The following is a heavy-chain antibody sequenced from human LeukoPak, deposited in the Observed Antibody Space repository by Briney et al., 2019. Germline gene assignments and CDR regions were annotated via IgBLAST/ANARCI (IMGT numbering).Heavy chain of an antibody. CDR2: INPNSGGT. V-gene: IGHV1-2*02. CDR1: GYTFTGYY. J-gene: IGHJ3*02. Sequence: GASVKVSCKASGYTFTGYYMHWVRQAPGQGLEWMGWINPNSGGTNYAQKFQGRVTMTRDTSISTAYMELSRLRSDDTAVYYCAREAYGDSRPDAFDIWGQGTMVTVSS. CDR3: AREAYGDSRPDAFDI. D-gene: IGHD4-17*01.